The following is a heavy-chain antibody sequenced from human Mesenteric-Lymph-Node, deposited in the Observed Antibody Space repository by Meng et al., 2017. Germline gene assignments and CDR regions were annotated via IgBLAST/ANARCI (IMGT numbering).Heavy chain of an antibody. Sequence: QVTMQKAGPGLVKPSQTLSLTCALSCDSVSSNSAAWNWIRQSPSRGLEWLGRTYYRSKWYNDYAVSVKSRITINPDTSKNQFSLQLNSVTPEDTAVYYCARDSSSSAYSPFDYWGQGTLVTVSS. J-gene: IGHJ4*02. CDR3: ARDSSSSAYSPFDY. D-gene: IGHD3-22*01. V-gene: IGHV6-1*01. CDR2: TYYRSKWYN. CDR1: CDSVSSNSAA.